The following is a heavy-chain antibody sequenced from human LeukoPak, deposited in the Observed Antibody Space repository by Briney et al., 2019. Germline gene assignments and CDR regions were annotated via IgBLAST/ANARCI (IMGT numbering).Heavy chain of an antibody. CDR1: GESFSGYY. CDR2: INHSGST. V-gene: IGHV4-34*01. Sequence: SETLSLTCAVYGESFSGYYWSWIRQPPGKGLEWIGEINHSGSTNYNPSLKSRVTISVDTSKNQFSLKLSSVTAADTAVYYCATLDPYYYYMDVWGKGTTVTVSS. CDR3: ATLDPYYYYMDV. J-gene: IGHJ6*03.